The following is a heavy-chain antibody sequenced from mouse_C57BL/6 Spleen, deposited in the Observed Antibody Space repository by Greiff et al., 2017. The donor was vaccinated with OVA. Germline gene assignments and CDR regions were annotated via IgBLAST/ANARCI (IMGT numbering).Heavy chain of an antibody. V-gene: IGHV14-4*01. D-gene: IGHD2-2*01. CDR2: IDPENGDT. Sequence: EVQLQESGAELVRPGASVKLSCTASGFNIKDDYMHWVKQRPEQGLEWIGWIDPENGDTEYASKFQGKATITADTSSNTAYLQLSSLTSEDTAVYYCTRAMVRGSYFDYWGQGTTLTVSS. J-gene: IGHJ2*01. CDR1: GFNIKDDY. CDR3: TRAMVRGSYFDY.